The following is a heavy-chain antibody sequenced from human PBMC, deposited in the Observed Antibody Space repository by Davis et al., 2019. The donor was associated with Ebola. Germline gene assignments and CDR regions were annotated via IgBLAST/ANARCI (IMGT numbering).Heavy chain of an antibody. V-gene: IGHV1-8*01. CDR1: GYTFTSYD. J-gene: IGHJ4*02. D-gene: IGHD6-19*01. Sequence: AASVKVSCKASGYTFTSYDINWVRQATGQGLEWMGWMNPNSGNTVYAQKFQGRVTMTRNTSISTAYMELSSLRSEDTAVYYCAGQIFGSGWRRRGFDYWGQGTLVTVSS. CDR2: MNPNSGNT. CDR3: AGQIFGSGWRRRGFDY.